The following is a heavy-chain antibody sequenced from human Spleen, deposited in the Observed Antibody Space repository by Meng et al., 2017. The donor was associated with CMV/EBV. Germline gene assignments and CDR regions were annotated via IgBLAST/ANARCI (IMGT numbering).Heavy chain of an antibody. CDR1: GSKFGDYA. V-gene: IGHV3-9*01. D-gene: IGHD2-2*01. CDR3: VKDISAYCDSASCYFDS. CDR2: LDWNSGRI. J-gene: IGHJ4*02. Sequence: SLKISCAASGSKFGDYAMHWVRQPPGKGLEWVSGLDWNSGRIGYADSVKGRFTISRDNAKNSLYMQLNRLRAEDTALYFCVKDISAYCDSASCYFDSWGQGTLVTVSS.